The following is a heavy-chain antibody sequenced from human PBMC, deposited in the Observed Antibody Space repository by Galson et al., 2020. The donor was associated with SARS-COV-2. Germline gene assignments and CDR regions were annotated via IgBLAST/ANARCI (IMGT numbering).Heavy chain of an antibody. CDR3: TTVSPFSSSWNPYFDY. J-gene: IGHJ4*02. V-gene: IGHV3-15*07. Sequence: GGSLRLSCAASGFTFSNDWMNWVRQDPGKGLEWVGSIKSKTDGGTTDYAAPVKGRFTISRDDSKNTLYLQMNSLKTEDTAVYYCTTVSPFSSSWNPYFDYWGQGTLVTVSS. D-gene: IGHD6-13*01. CDR2: IKSKTDGGTT. CDR1: GFTFSNDW.